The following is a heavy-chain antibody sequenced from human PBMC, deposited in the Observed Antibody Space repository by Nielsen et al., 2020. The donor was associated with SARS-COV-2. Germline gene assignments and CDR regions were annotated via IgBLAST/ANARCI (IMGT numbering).Heavy chain of an antibody. CDR3: AKEGHEGELLGWFDP. CDR1: GFTFSSYG. Sequence: GESLKISCAASGFTFSSYGMHWVRQAPGKGLEWVAVISYDGSNKYYADSVKGRFTISRDNSKNTLYLQMNSLRAEDTAVYYCAKEGHEGELLGWFDPWGQGTLVTVSS. CDR2: ISYDGSNK. V-gene: IGHV3-30*18. J-gene: IGHJ5*02. D-gene: IGHD1-26*01.